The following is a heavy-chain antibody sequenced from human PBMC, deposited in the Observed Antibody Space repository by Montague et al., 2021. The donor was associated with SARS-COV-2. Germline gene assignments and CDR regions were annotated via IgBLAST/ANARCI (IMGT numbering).Heavy chain of an antibody. CDR1: GESIDRDTYY. CDR2: LSSSGST. CDR3: ARPGSVSGWFYFDD. D-gene: IGHD6-19*01. V-gene: IGHV4-39*02. Sequence: SETLSLTCIVSGESIDRDTYYWGWIRQSPGKGLEWIGSLSSSGSTYYNPSLWGRVTISMDTSKNHFSLKVNSVTATDTAVYFCARPGSVSGWFYFDDWGQGTLVSVSS. J-gene: IGHJ4*02.